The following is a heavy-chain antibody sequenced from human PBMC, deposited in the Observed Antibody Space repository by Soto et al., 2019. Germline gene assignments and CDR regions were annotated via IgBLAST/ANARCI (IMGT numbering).Heavy chain of an antibody. J-gene: IGHJ5*02. V-gene: IGHV4-4*07. CDR1: GASISGFY. D-gene: IGHD1-1*01. CDR3: VRDGTKTLRDWFDP. CDR2: IYATGTT. Sequence: SETLSLTCTVSGASISGFYWSWIRKSAGKGLEWIGRIYATGTTDYNPALKSRVMMSVDTSKKQFSLKLRSVTAADTAVYYCVRDGTKTLRDWFDPWGQGISVTVSS.